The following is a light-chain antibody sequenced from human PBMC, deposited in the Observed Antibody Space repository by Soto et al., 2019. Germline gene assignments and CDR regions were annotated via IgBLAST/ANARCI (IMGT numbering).Light chain of an antibody. J-gene: IGKJ5*01. V-gene: IGKV1-39*01. CDR2: AAS. CDR1: QSISSY. Sequence: DIQMTQSPSSLSASVGDRVTITCRASQSISSYLNWYQQKPGKAPKLLIYAASSLQSGVPSRFSGSGSGTDFTLTISSLQPEDFANYYCQQSYSNPPITFGQGTRLDIX. CDR3: QQSYSNPPIT.